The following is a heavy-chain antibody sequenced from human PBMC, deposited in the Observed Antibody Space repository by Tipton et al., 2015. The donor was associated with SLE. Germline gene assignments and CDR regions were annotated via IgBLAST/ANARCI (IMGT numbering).Heavy chain of an antibody. D-gene: IGHD6-13*01. J-gene: IGHJ4*02. CDR3: AKDGYSSSRPYYFDY. CDR2: ISYDGSNK. CDR1: GFTFSSYG. Sequence: SLRLSCAASGFTFSSYGMHWVRQAPGKGLEWVAVISYDGSNKYYADSVKGRFTISRDNSKNTLYLQMNSLRAEDTAVYYCAKDGYSSSRPYYFDYWGQGTLVTVSS. V-gene: IGHV3-30*12.